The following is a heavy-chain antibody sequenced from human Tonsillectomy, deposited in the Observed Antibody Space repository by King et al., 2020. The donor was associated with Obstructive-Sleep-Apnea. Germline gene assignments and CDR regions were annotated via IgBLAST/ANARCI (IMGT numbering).Heavy chain of an antibody. V-gene: IGHV4-59*01. CDR3: ARCRDDYNWEAEY. J-gene: IGHJ4*02. CDR1: YGSFSPYY. Sequence: VQLVESGPGLVKPSETLSLTCTVSYGSFSPYYWTWIRQSPGEGLEWIVYIHHDGGTKKNPSLKSRVTISLDTSKNHFSLNPSSVTAADTAVYYCARCRDDYNWEAEYWGQGTLVTVSS. CDR2: IHHDGGT. D-gene: IGHD5-24*01.